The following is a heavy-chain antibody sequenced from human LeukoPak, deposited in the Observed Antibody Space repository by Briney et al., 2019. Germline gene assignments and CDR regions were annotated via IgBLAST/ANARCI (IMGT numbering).Heavy chain of an antibody. V-gene: IGHV3-11*06. CDR3: ARTARLLGY. J-gene: IGHJ4*02. Sequence: PGGSLRLSCAVSGITFSDQYMNWLRQAPGKGLEWVSYISPDSRDTNYIDSVKGRFIISRDNARNSLFLQMNSLRAEDTAVYYCARTARLLGYWGQGTLVTVSS. D-gene: IGHD2-21*02. CDR2: ISPDSRDT. CDR1: GITFSDQY.